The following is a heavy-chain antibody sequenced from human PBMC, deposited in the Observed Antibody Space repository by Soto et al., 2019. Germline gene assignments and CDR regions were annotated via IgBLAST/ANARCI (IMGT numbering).Heavy chain of an antibody. CDR3: ATLPPRVVVSVLPFPT. CDR2: IYYSGST. D-gene: IGHD2-21*01. Sequence: SETLSLTCTVSGGSISSYYWSGIRQLPGKGLEGIGYIYYSGSTNYNPSLKSRVTISVDKSNNQISLNLNSLTAADAAVYYCATLPPRVVVSVLPFPTRGQGTQVTVSS. J-gene: IGHJ4*02. CDR1: GGSISSYY. V-gene: IGHV4-59*12.